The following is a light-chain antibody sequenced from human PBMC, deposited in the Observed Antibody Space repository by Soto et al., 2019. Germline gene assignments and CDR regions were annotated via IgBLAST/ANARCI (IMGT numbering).Light chain of an antibody. Sequence: DIQMTQSPSSLSASVGDRVTMTCRASQGISSYLNWYQLKPGKAPQLLIYDASNLQSGVPSRFSGSGSGTDFTLTIISLQPEDFASYYCQQGHTLPWTFGQGTKVEIK. CDR3: QQGHTLPWT. J-gene: IGKJ1*01. CDR1: QGISSY. V-gene: IGKV1-39*01. CDR2: DAS.